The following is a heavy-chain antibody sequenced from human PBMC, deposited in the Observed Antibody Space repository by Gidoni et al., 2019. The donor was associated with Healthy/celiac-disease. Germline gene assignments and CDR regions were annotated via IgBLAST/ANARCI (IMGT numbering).Heavy chain of an antibody. V-gene: IGHV3-53*01. CDR3: VFGEAVYYMDV. J-gene: IGHJ6*03. Sequence: EVQLVESGGGLIQPGGSLRLSCPASGFTVSSNYMSWVRQAPGKGLEWVSVIYSGGSTYYADSVKSRFTISRDNSKNTLYLQMNSLRAEDTAVYYCVFGEAVYYMDVWGKGTTVTVSS. CDR2: IYSGGST. CDR1: GFTVSSNY. D-gene: IGHD3-10*01.